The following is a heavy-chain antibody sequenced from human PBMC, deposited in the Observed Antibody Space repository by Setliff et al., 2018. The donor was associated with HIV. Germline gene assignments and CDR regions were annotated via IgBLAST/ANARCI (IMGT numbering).Heavy chain of an antibody. CDR2: INPNSGGT. V-gene: IGHV1-2*02. CDR3: ARGIQWSSAWYGY. J-gene: IGHJ4*02. D-gene: IGHD6-19*01. Sequence: GASVKVSCKASGYSFTDYPLHWVRQVPGHGLEWMGWINPNSGGTNYAQRFQGRVTMTRDTSISTAYMELSRLRSDDTAVYFCARGIQWSSAWYGYWGQGTLVTVSS. CDR1: GYSFTDYP.